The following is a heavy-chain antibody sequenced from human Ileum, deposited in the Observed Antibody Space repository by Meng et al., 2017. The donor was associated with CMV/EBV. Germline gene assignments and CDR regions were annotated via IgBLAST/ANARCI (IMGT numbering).Heavy chain of an antibody. V-gene: IGHV3-74*01. CDR3: ARASCTTNGYWEGRTDY. J-gene: IGHJ4*02. D-gene: IGHD2-2*01. CDR1: GFTFSGYW. CDR2: INSDGSNT. Sequence: GESLKISCAASGFTFSGYWMHWVRQAPGKGLVWVSRINSDGSNTVYADSVKGRFTIYRDNAKNTLYLQMNSLRAEDTAVYYCARASCTTNGYWEGRTDYWGQGTLVTVSS.